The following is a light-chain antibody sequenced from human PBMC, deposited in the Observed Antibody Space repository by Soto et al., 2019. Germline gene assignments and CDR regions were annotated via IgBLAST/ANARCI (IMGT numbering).Light chain of an antibody. CDR3: QQYNNWRLT. CDR2: GAS. J-gene: IGKJ4*01. Sequence: ATTHPPAPPSVSPRERATPSRRASQSVSSNLAWYQQKPGQAPSLLIYGASTRATGIPARFSGSGSGTEFTLTISSLQSEDFAVYYCQQYNNWRLTFGGGTKVDIK. V-gene: IGKV3D-15*01. CDR1: QSVSSN.